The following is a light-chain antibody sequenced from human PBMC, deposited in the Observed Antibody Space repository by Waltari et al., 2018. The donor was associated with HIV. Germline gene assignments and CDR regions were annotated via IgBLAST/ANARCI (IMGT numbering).Light chain of an antibody. CDR2: DVS. J-gene: IGLJ1*01. Sequence: QSALTQAASVSGSPGQSITIYCNGTSSDVGNYNLISWYQQHTAKVPTVVIFDVSKRPSGVSNRFSASKSGNTASLTISGLQPEDEADYYCCSYAGKSTYVFGSGAKVIVL. CDR3: CSYAGKSTYV. CDR1: SSDVGNYNL. V-gene: IGLV2-23*02.